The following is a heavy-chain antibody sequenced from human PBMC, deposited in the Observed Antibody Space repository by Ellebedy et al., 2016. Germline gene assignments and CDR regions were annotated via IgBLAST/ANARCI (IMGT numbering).Heavy chain of an antibody. CDR3: AKDPYSSSSPMFDY. J-gene: IGHJ4*02. Sequence: GESLKISXAASGFTFSSYAMSWVRQAPGKGLEWVSAISGSGGSTYYADSVKGRFTISRDNAKNSLYLQMNSLRAEDTDLYYCAKDPYSSSSPMFDYWGQGTLVTVSS. D-gene: IGHD6-6*01. CDR2: ISGSGGST. V-gene: IGHV3-23*01. CDR1: GFTFSSYA.